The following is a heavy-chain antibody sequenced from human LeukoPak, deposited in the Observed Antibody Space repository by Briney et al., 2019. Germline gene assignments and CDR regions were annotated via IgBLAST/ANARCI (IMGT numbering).Heavy chain of an antibody. CDR1: GFTFGDYA. Sequence: GGSLRLSCTASGFTFGDYAMSWVRQAPGKGLEWVSFIRSKNYGGTTNYAASVKGRFTISRDESKSIVYLQMNTLKTEDTAVYYCTRNRLRDHFYYYMDVWGEGTTVTVSS. CDR3: TRNRLRDHFYYYMDV. CDR2: IRSKNYGGTT. D-gene: IGHD3-16*01. V-gene: IGHV3-49*04. J-gene: IGHJ6*03.